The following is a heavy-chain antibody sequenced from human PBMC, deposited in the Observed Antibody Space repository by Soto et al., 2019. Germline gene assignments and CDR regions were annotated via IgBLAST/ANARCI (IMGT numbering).Heavy chain of an antibody. V-gene: IGHV4-39*01. J-gene: IGHJ4*02. CDR1: GGSISSSSYY. CDR2: IYYSGST. CDR3: ARCRAAAGSQFEDY. D-gene: IGHD6-13*01. Sequence: PSETLSLTCTVSGGSISSSSYYWGWIRQPPGKGLEWIGSIYYSGSTYYNPSLKSRVTISVDTSKNQFSLKLSSVTAADTAVYYCARCRAAAGSQFEDYWGQGTLVTVSS.